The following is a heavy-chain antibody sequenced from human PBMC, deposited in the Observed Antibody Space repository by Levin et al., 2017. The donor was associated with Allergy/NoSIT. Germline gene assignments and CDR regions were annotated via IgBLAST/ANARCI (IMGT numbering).Heavy chain of an antibody. CDR2: IHHSGDT. V-gene: IGHV4-34*01. D-gene: IGHD2-2*01. Sequence: ASETLSLTCGVYGGSFNDYYWSWIRQAPGKGLEWIGEIHHSGDTNYNPSLKSRVTISVDTSKHQFSLRLSSMTVADTAVYYFAGPPGAHFYLWGRGTLVTVSS. CDR1: GGSFNDYY. J-gene: IGHJ4*02. CDR3: AGPPGAHFYL.